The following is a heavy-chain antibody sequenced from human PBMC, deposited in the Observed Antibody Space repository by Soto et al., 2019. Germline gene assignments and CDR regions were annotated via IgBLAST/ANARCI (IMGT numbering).Heavy chain of an antibody. CDR2: INRGRNTI. V-gene: IGHV3-48*01. J-gene: IGHJ4*02. CDR1: GFTFRAYS. D-gene: IGHD1-1*01. CDR3: VLDRVGWRAGAFDY. Sequence: EVQLMESGGGLVQPGGSLRLSCVASGFTFRAYSINWVRQAPGKGLEWISYINRGRNTIFYADSVKGRFTLNRDNANNSLSLQLTSLRAEDTAIYYCVLDRVGWRAGAFDYWGPGILVTVSS.